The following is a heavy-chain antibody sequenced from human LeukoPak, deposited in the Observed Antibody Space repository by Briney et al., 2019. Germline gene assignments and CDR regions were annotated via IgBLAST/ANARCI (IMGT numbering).Heavy chain of an antibody. D-gene: IGHD4-17*01. CDR3: ARPGYYGDYAFDY. Sequence: PSETLSLTCTVSGDSISSSSYFWGWIRQPPGRGLEWIGSISYSGNTYYNPSLKSRVTISVDTSNNQFSLNLNSVTAADTAVYYCARPGYYGDYAFDYWGQGTLVTAYS. CDR2: ISYSGNT. J-gene: IGHJ4*02. V-gene: IGHV4-39*01. CDR1: GDSISSSSYF.